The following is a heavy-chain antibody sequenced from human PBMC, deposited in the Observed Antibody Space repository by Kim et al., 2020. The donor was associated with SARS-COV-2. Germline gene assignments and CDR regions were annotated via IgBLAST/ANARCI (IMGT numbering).Heavy chain of an antibody. Sequence: GGSLRLSCAVSGFTFTSYWMTWARQAPGKGLGWVANINLDGSEKYYVDSVKGRFTISRDNAKSSLYLQMNSLRAEDTAVYYCARAWTTMTLGGYWGQGT. V-gene: IGHV3-7*03. CDR3: ARAWTTMTLGGY. J-gene: IGHJ4*02. CDR1: GFTFTSYW. CDR2: INLDGSEK. D-gene: IGHD3-16*01.